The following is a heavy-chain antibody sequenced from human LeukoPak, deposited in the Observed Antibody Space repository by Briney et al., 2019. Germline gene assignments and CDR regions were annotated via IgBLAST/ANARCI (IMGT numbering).Heavy chain of an antibody. J-gene: IGHJ4*02. V-gene: IGHV3-64*04. D-gene: IGHD1-26*01. CDR2: ISSNGGST. CDR3: VRGSSGSDYFDY. CDR1: GFTFSNYT. Sequence: GGSLRLSCSASGFTFSNYTMHWVRQAPGKGLEYVSSISSNGGSTYSADSVKGRFTISRDNSKNTLYLQMNNLRAEDTAVYSCVRGSSGSDYFDYWGQGTLVTVSS.